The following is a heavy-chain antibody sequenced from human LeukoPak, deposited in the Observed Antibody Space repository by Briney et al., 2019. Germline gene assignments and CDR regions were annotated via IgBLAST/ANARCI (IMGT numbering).Heavy chain of an antibody. J-gene: IGHJ5*02. CDR3: ARYSSSWYWFDP. CDR1: GGSISSSSYY. CDR2: IYYSGRT. Sequence: SETLSLTCTVSGGSISSSSYYWGWIRQPPGKGLEWIESIYYSGRTYYNPSLKSRVTISVDTSKNQFSLKLSSVTAADTAVYYCARYSSSWYWFDPWGQGTLVTVSS. V-gene: IGHV4-39*01. D-gene: IGHD6-13*01.